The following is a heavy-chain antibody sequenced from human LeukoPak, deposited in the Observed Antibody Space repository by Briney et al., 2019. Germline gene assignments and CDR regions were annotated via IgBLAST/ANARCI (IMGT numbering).Heavy chain of an antibody. D-gene: IGHD3-16*02. CDR1: GFTFSSYA. Sequence: PGGSLRLSCAASGFTFSSYAMSWVRQAPGQGLEWVSAISGSGGSTYYADSVKGRFTISRDNSKNTLYLQMNSLRAEDTAVYYCAKSPVVITFGGVIVFFDYWGQGTLVTVSS. CDR2: ISGSGGST. V-gene: IGHV3-23*01. CDR3: AKSPVVITFGGVIVFFDY. J-gene: IGHJ4*02.